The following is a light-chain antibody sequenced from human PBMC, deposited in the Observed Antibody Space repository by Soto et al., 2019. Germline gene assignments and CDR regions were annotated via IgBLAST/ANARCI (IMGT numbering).Light chain of an antibody. J-gene: IGLJ1*01. V-gene: IGLV2-14*01. Sequence: QSALTQPASVSGSPGQSITISCTGTSSDVGGYNYVSWYQQHPGKAPKLMIYEVSNRPSGVSNRFSGSKSGNTASLTISGLQAEDEADYYCSSYTSGSIEYVFGTGTKLTVL. CDR1: SSDVGGYNY. CDR3: SSYTSGSIEYV. CDR2: EVS.